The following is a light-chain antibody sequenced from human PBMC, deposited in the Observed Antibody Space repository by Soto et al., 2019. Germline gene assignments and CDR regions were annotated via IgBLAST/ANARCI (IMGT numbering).Light chain of an antibody. CDR3: RQYNSYA. CDR2: HAS. CDR1: QTISSW. Sequence: IHMTPTASPLSGSVADRVISICRASQTISSWLAWYQQKPGTAPKLLIYHASTLESGVPSRFSGSGSGTELTLTFSRLHPDDFATYYCRQYNSYACGRGTKVDIK. V-gene: IGKV1-5*02. J-gene: IGKJ1*01.